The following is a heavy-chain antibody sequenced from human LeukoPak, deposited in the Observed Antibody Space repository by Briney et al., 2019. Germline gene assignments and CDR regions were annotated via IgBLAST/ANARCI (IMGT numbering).Heavy chain of an antibody. D-gene: IGHD2-2*01. CDR1: GFTVSSFG. Sequence: GGSLRLSCAASGFTVSSFGMSWVRQAPGKGLEWVSAISGGAYSTYYADSVKGRFTISRDNSKNTLYLQMNSLRSEETAVYYCARYIVVVPAAMRRMAFDIWGQGTMVTVSS. CDR2: ISGGAYST. J-gene: IGHJ3*02. V-gene: IGHV3-23*01. CDR3: ARYIVVVPAAMRRMAFDI.